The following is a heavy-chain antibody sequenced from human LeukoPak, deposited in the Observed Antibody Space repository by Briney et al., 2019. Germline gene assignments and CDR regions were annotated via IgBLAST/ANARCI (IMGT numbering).Heavy chain of an antibody. D-gene: IGHD3/OR15-3a*01. CDR3: ARDRAANQDWVEFDP. J-gene: IGHJ5*02. V-gene: IGHV3-66*03. CDR1: GFRVSDYY. CDR2: IRDSGEA. Sequence: GGSLRLSCAVSGFRVSDYYKSWARQPPGKGREWVGLIRDSGEAFYADFVRGRFAISRDESENTLYLQMNSLRVEDTAVYFCARDRAANQDWVEFDPWGQGTPVIVSS.